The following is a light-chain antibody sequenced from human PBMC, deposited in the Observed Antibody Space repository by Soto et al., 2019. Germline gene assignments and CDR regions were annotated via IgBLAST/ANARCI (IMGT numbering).Light chain of an antibody. CDR1: SSDVGEYKY. V-gene: IGLV2-14*03. J-gene: IGLJ1*01. CDR3: SSYTGGNPSYV. Sequence: QSALTQPASVSGSPGQSITISCTESSSDVGEYKYVSWYQQHPGAAPRLIIYDVGNRPSGVSNRFSGSKSGSTASLTISGLQAEDEADYYCSSYTGGNPSYVFGTGTKVTVL. CDR2: DVG.